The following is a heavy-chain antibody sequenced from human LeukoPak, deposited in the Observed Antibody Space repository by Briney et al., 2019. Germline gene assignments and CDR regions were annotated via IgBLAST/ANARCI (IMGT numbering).Heavy chain of an antibody. CDR3: ARGRGYSYLYYFDY. Sequence: PSETLSLTCAVYGGSFSGYYWSWIRQPPGKGLEWIGEINHSGSTNYNPSLKSRVIISVDTSKNQFSLKLSSVTAADTAVYYCARGRGYSYLYYFDYWGQGTLVTVSS. J-gene: IGHJ4*02. V-gene: IGHV4-34*01. D-gene: IGHD5-18*01. CDR1: GGSFSGYY. CDR2: INHSGST.